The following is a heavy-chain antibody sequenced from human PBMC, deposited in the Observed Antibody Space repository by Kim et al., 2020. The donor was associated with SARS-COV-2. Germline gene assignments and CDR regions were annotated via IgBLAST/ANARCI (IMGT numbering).Heavy chain of an antibody. Sequence: DSVKGLFTISRDNAKNSLYLQMNSLRAEDTAVYYCARDLHYYYGSGSLDYWGQGTLVTVSS. V-gene: IGHV3-21*01. D-gene: IGHD3-10*01. J-gene: IGHJ4*02. CDR3: ARDLHYYYGSGSLDY.